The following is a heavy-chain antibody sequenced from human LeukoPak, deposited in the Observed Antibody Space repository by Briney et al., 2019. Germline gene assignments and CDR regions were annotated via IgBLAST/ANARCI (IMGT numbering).Heavy chain of an antibody. J-gene: IGHJ6*03. CDR1: GYTFTSYG. Sequence: ASVKVSCKASGYTFTSYGISWVRQAPGQGLEWMEWISAYNGNTNYAQKLQGRVTMTTDTSTSTAYMELRSLRSDDTAVYYCAREDSSSGKGSYYYMDVWGKGTTVTVSS. V-gene: IGHV1-18*01. CDR3: AREDSSSGKGSYYYMDV. D-gene: IGHD6-6*01. CDR2: ISAYNGNT.